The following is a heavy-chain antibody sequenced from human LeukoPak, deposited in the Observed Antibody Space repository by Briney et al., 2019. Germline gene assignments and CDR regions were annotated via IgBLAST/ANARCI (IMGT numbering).Heavy chain of an antibody. CDR1: GFTFSSYG. J-gene: IGHJ4*02. CDR2: IWYDGSNK. Sequence: GGSLRLSCAASGFTFSSYGMHWVRQAPGKGLEWVAVIWYDGSNKYYADSVKGRFTISRDNSKNTLYLQMNSLRAEDTAVYYCARDGGGARYGYFDYWGQGTLVTVSS. D-gene: IGHD5-18*01. V-gene: IGHV3-33*01. CDR3: ARDGGGARYGYFDY.